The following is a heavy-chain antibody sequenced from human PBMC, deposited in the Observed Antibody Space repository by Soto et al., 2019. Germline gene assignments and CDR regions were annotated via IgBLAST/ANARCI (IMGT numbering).Heavy chain of an antibody. CDR1: GFTFSSYA. D-gene: IGHD3-3*01. CDR3: AKDPPVIVDDFWSGYWNWFDP. V-gene: IGHV3-23*01. Sequence: ILSCAASGFTFSSYAMSWVRQAPGKGLEWVSAISGSGGSTYYADSVKGRFTISRDNSKNTLYLQMNSLRAEDTAVYYCAKDPPVIVDDFWSGYWNWFDPWGQGTLVTVSS. CDR2: ISGSGGST. J-gene: IGHJ5*02.